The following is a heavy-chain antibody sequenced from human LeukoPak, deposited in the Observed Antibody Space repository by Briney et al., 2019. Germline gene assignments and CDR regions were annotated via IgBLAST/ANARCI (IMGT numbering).Heavy chain of an antibody. V-gene: IGHV3-30*04. CDR3: ARDPEGYYDILTGWSLNWFDP. CDR2: ISYDGSNK. D-gene: IGHD3-9*01. J-gene: IGHJ5*02. Sequence: PGRSLRLSSAASGSTFSSYAMHWVRQAPGKGLEWVAVISYDGSNKYYADSVKGRFTISRDNSKNTLYLQMNSLRAEDTAVYYCARDPEGYYDILTGWSLNWFDPWGQGTLVTLSS. CDR1: GSTFSSYA.